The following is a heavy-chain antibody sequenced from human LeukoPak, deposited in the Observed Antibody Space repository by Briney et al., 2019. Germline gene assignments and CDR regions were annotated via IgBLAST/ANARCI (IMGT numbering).Heavy chain of an antibody. D-gene: IGHD5-12*01. Sequence: PGGSLRLSCAASGFTFSSYSMNWVRQAPGKGLEWVSYISSSSSTIYYADSVKGRFTISRDNAKNSLYLQMNSLRAEDTAVYYCARDFQGGWLRLPFDYWGQGTLVTVSS. CDR1: GFTFSSYS. CDR2: ISSSSSTI. J-gene: IGHJ4*02. V-gene: IGHV3-48*01. CDR3: ARDFQGGWLRLPFDY.